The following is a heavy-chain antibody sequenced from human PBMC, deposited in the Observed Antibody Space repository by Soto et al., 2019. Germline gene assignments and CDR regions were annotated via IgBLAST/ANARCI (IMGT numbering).Heavy chain of an antibody. CDR3: ARSVVVTATNWFDP. Sequence: GSLRLSGAASGFTFSSYWMSGVRQAAGKGLEWVANIKQDGSEKYYVDSVKGRFTISRDNAKNSLYLQMNSLRAEDTAVYYCARSVVVTATNWFDPWGQGTLVTVSS. J-gene: IGHJ5*02. CDR2: IKQDGSEK. V-gene: IGHV3-7*01. D-gene: IGHD2-21*02. CDR1: GFTFSSYW.